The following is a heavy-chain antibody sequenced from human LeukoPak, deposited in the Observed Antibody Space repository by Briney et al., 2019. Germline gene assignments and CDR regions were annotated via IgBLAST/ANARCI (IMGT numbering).Heavy chain of an antibody. CDR3: ARDRVYSSSWYMVGSAFDI. V-gene: IGHV3-23*01. CDR2: ITGSGGST. J-gene: IGHJ3*02. D-gene: IGHD6-13*01. CDR1: GFTFISYG. Sequence: GGSLRLSCAASGFTFISYGMSWVRQAPGKGLEWVSGITGSGGSTYYADSVKGRFTISRDNSKNTLYLQMNSLRAEDTAVYYCARDRVYSSSWYMVGSAFDIWGQGTMVTVSS.